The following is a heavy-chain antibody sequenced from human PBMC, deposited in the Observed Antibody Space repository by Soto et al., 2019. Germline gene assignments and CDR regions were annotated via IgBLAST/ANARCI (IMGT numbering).Heavy chain of an antibody. CDR1: GYSFTSYW. V-gene: IGHV5-51*01. D-gene: IGHD3-22*01. CDR3: ARLVVILDDAFDI. Sequence: GESLKISCKGSGYSFTSYWIGWVRQMPGKGLEWMGIIYPGDSDTGYSPSFQGQVTISADKSISTAYLQWSSLKASDTAMYYCARLVVILDDAFDIWGQGTMVTV. CDR2: IYPGDSDT. J-gene: IGHJ3*02.